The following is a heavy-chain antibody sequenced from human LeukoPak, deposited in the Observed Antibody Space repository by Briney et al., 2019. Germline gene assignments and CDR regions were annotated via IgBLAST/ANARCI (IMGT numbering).Heavy chain of an antibody. Sequence: SETLSLTCAVYGGSFSGYYWSWIRQPPGKGLEWIGAINHSGNTNYNPSLKSRVTISVDTSKNQFSLKLSSVTAADTAVYYCARVWYYDYVWPSWGQGTLVTVSS. CDR2: INHSGNT. D-gene: IGHD3-16*01. CDR3: ARVWYYDYVWPS. CDR1: GGSFSGYY. V-gene: IGHV4-34*01. J-gene: IGHJ5*02.